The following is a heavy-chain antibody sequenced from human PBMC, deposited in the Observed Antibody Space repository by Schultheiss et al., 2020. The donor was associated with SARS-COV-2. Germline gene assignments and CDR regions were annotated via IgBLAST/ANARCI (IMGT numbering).Heavy chain of an antibody. Sequence: SETLSLTCTVSGGSISSGGYYWSWIRQHPGKGLEWIGYIYYSGSTYYNPSLKSRVTISLDTTKNQFSLKLSSVTAADTAVYYCARGVLPDYWGQGTLVTVSS. CDR1: GGSISSGGYY. CDR3: ARGVLPDY. D-gene: IGHD2-15*01. J-gene: IGHJ4*02. V-gene: IGHV4-31*03. CDR2: IYYSGST.